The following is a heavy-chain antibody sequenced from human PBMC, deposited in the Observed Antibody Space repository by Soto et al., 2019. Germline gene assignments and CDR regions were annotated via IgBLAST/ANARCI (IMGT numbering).Heavy chain of an antibody. CDR3: ARGYYHRLSEGMDV. Sequence: QVQLVQSGAEVKKPGSSVKVSCKASGGTFSSYAISWVRQAPGQGLEWMGGIIPIFGTAHYAQKFQGRVTITADESTSTAYMELSSLRSEETDVYYCARGYYHRLSEGMDVWGQGTMVTVSS. V-gene: IGHV1-69*01. D-gene: IGHD2-15*01. CDR1: GGTFSSYA. J-gene: IGHJ6*02. CDR2: IIPIFGTA.